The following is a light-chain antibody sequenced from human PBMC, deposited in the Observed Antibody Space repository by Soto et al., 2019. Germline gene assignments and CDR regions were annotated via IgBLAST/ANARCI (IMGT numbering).Light chain of an antibody. CDR1: QSISSS. CDR2: AAS. Sequence: DIQMTQSPSSLSASVGDRVTITCRASQSISSSLNWYQQKPGKAPKLLIFAASSLQSGVPSRFSGRGSGTDFSLTISTLQPEDFATYYCQQSSSTPLTFSKGTKVELK. CDR3: QQSSSTPLT. V-gene: IGKV1-39*01. J-gene: IGKJ1*01.